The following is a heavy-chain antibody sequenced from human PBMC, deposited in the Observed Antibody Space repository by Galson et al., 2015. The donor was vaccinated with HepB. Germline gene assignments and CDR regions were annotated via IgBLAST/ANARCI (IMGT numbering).Heavy chain of an antibody. CDR3: ASPADDMYCFDY. D-gene: IGHD2-2*01. V-gene: IGHV1-69*06. CDR1: GGTFSSYA. J-gene: IGHJ4*02. CDR2: IIPIFGTA. Sequence: SVKVSCKASGGTFSSYAISWVRQAPGQGLEWMGGIIPIFGTANYAQKFQGRVTITADKSTSTAYMELSSLRSEDTAVYYCASPADDMYCFDYWGQGTLVTVSS.